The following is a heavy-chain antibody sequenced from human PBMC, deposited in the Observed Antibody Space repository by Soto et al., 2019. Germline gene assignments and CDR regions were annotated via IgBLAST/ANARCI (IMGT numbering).Heavy chain of an antibody. CDR2: IYFSDST. D-gene: IGHD6-19*01. CDR1: GGSLSSYY. V-gene: IGHV4-59*12. Sequence: PSETLSLTCTVSGGSLSSYYWSWIRQSPGKGLENLGYIYFSDSTNYNPSFKSRVTILLDKSKNQFSLSLSFVTAADTATYYCARSFGWYAVDSWGQGILVTVS. J-gene: IGHJ4*02. CDR3: ARSFGWYAVDS.